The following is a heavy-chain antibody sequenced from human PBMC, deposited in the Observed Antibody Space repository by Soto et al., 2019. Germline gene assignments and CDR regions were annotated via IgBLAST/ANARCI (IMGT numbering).Heavy chain of an antibody. CDR3: ARVVVPAARRQYYYYMDV. CDR2: IYYSGST. J-gene: IGHJ6*03. CDR1: GGSISSYY. Sequence: SETLSLTCTVSGGSISSYYWSWIRQPPGKGLEWIGYIYYSGSTNYNPSLKSRVTISVDTSKNQFSLKLSSVTAADTAVYYCARVVVPAARRQYYYYMDVWGKGTTVTV. D-gene: IGHD2-2*01. V-gene: IGHV4-59*01.